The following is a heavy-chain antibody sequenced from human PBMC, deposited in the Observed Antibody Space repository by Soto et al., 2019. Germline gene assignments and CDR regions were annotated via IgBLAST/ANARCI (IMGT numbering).Heavy chain of an antibody. D-gene: IGHD2-15*01. V-gene: IGHV4-34*01. CDR2: ISHSGST. CDR3: ARVDCSGGSCYSLVDY. J-gene: IGHJ4*02. CDR1: GGSFSGYY. Sequence: SETLSLTCAVYGGSFSGYYWSWIRQPPGKGLEWIGEISHSGSTNYNPSLKSRVTISVDTSKSQFSLKLSSVTAADTAVYYCARVDCSGGSCYSLVDYWGQGTLVTVSS.